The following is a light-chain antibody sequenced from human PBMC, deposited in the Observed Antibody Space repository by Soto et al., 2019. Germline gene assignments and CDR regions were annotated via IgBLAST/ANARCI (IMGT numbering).Light chain of an antibody. CDR1: SSDVGAFNF. V-gene: IGLV2-14*01. Sequence: QSALTQPASVSGSPGQSITISCTGPSSDVGAFNFVSWYQQHPGKAPKLIIYEVTNRPSGVSNRFSGSKSGNTASLTISGLQAEDEADFYCNSYTTSSTLVFGTGTKVTVL. J-gene: IGLJ1*01. CDR3: NSYTTSSTLV. CDR2: EVT.